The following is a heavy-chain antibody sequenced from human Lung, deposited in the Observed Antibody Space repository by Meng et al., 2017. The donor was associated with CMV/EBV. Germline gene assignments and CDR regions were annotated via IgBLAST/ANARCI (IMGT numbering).Heavy chain of an antibody. Sequence: SETLSLXCTVSGGSVSTSSSYWSWIRQPPGKGLEWIGFIYNSGSTNDNPSLKSRVTISVDTSKNQFSLKLTSVTVADTAVYYCARGFYDFCSGFGAVDYWXQGXLVTVSS. CDR1: GGSVSTSSSY. CDR2: IYNSGST. D-gene: IGHD3-3*01. CDR3: ARGFYDFCSGFGAVDY. J-gene: IGHJ4*02. V-gene: IGHV4-61*01.